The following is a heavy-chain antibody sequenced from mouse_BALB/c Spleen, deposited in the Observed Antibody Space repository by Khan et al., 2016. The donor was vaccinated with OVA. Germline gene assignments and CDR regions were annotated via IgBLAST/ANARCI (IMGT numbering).Heavy chain of an antibody. J-gene: IGHJ3*01. CDR3: TRLSYYYDSEGFAY. CDR1: GFTFSTYG. V-gene: IGHV5-6*01. Sequence: EVELVESGGDLVKPGGSLKLSCAASGFTFSTYGMSWVRQTPDKRLEWVATVSTGGSYTYYPDSVKGRFTISRDKAKNTLYLQMSGLKSEETSMFYCTRLSYYYDSEGFAYWGQGTLVTVSA. CDR2: VSTGGSYT. D-gene: IGHD1-1*01.